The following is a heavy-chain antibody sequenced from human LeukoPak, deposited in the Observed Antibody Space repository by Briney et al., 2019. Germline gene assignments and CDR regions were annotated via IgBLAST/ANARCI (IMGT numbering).Heavy chain of an antibody. J-gene: IGHJ3*02. Sequence: SETLSLTCTVSGGSISSYYWSWIRQPPGKGLEWIGCIYYSGSTNYNPSLKSRVTISVDTSKNQFSLKLSSVTAADTAVYYCARPHLRWGAFDIWGQGTMVTVSS. CDR1: GGSISSYY. CDR2: IYYSGST. V-gene: IGHV4-59*08. CDR3: ARPHLRWGAFDI. D-gene: IGHD4-23*01.